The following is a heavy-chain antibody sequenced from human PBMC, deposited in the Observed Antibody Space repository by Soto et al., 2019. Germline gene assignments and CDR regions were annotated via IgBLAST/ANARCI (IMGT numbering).Heavy chain of an antibody. CDR1: GGSIYSSSYY. J-gene: IGHJ4*02. CDR2: IYYSGST. CDR3: ASHPYDFWSCYFDY. Sequence: PSETLSLTCTVSGGSIYSSSYYWGWIRQPPGKGLEWIGSIYYSGSTYYNPSLKSRVTISVDTSKNQFSLKLSSVAAADTAFFYCASHPYDFWSCYFDYRGRGTLVT. D-gene: IGHD3-3*01. V-gene: IGHV4-39*01.